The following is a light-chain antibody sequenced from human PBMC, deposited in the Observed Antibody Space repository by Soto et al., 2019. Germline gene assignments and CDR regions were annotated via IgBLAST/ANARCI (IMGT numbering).Light chain of an antibody. V-gene: IGLV2-8*01. J-gene: IGLJ1*01. CDR1: SSDVGGYDY. CDR3: SSYTGGDPSYV. Sequence: QSALTQPPSASGSPGQSVTISCTGTSSDVGGYDYVSWYQQHPGKAPKLMIYEVTIRPSGVSDRFSGSKSGSTASLTVSGLQAEDEADYYCSSYTGGDPSYVFXTGTKVTVL. CDR2: EVT.